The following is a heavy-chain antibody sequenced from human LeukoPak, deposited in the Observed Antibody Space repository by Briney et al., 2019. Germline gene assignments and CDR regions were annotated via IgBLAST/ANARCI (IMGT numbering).Heavy chain of an antibody. Sequence: SETLSLTCTVSGGSISSGDYYWSWIRQPPGKGLEWIGYIYYSGSTYYNPSLKSRVTISVDTSKNQFSLKLSSVTAADTAVYYCARDGITTVRGVKYDAFDIWGQGTMVTVSS. CDR3: ARDGITTVRGVKYDAFDI. CDR2: IYYSGST. V-gene: IGHV4-30-4*01. CDR1: GGSISSGDYY. D-gene: IGHD3-10*01. J-gene: IGHJ3*02.